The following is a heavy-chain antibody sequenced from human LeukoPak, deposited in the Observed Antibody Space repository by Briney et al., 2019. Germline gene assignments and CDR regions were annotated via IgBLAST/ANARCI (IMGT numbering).Heavy chain of an antibody. CDR2: ISGSGGST. CDR3: ARDRGSGRSDY. CDR1: GFTFSSYA. J-gene: IGHJ4*02. Sequence: GGSLRLSCAASGFTFSSYAMSWVRQAPGKGLEWVSAISGSGGSTYYADSVKGRFTISRDNSKNTLFLQMNSLRAEDTAIYYCARDRGSGRSDYRGQGTLVTVSS. D-gene: IGHD3-10*01. V-gene: IGHV3-23*01.